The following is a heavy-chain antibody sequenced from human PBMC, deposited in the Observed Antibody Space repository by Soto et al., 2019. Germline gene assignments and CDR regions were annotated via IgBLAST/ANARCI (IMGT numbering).Heavy chain of an antibody. CDR1: GFTFSSYG. J-gene: IGHJ4*02. CDR3: AKDLYYYDSSGKYYFDY. Sequence: QVQLVESGGGVVQPGRSLRLSCAASGFTFSSYGMHWVRQAPGKGLEWVAVISYDGSNKYYADSVKGRFTISRDNSKNPLYLKMNSLRAEDTAVYYCAKDLYYYDSSGKYYFDYWGQGTLVTVSS. CDR2: ISYDGSNK. D-gene: IGHD3-22*01. V-gene: IGHV3-30*18.